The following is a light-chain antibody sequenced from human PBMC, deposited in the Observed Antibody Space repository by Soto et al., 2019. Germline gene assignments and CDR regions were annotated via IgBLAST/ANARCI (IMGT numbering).Light chain of an antibody. CDR1: QSVSTN. V-gene: IGKV3-15*01. CDR2: GTS. Sequence: IVVRQSRDTLSVSPRARATLSGLASQSVSTNLAWYQQKPGQSPRLLIYGTSTRATGVPDRLSGSGSGTEFTLTINSLQSEDFAVYYCQQYDNWPKTFGQGTKVDIK. J-gene: IGKJ1*01. CDR3: QQYDNWPKT.